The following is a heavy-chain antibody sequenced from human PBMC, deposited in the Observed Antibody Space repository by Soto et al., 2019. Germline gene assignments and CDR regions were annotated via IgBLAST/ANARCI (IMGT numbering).Heavy chain of an antibody. J-gene: IGHJ4*02. V-gene: IGHV1-18*01. Sequence: XSVKVSCNAAGYPFTSYGIIWVRQSPGQGLEWMGWISAYNGNTNHAQKLQCRVTMTTDTSTSTAYMELRSLRSDDTAVYYCESNAGGVIVTLDYWGQGTLVTVSS. CDR2: ISAYNGNT. D-gene: IGHD3-16*02. CDR1: GYPFTSYG. CDR3: ESNAGGVIVTLDY.